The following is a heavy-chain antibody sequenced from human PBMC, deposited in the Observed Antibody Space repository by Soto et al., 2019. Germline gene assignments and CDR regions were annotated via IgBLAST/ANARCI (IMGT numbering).Heavy chain of an antibody. CDR3: ARVSRSEQLGVHQNYYYYYGMDV. CDR1: GGSISSSNW. J-gene: IGHJ6*02. CDR2: IYHSGST. D-gene: IGHD6-6*01. Sequence: TSETLSLTCAVSGGSISSSNWWSWVRQPPGKGLEWIGEIYHSGSTNYNPSLKSRVTISVDKSKNQFSLKLSSVTAADTAVYYCARVSRSEQLGVHQNYYYYYGMDVWGQGTTVTVSS. V-gene: IGHV4-4*02.